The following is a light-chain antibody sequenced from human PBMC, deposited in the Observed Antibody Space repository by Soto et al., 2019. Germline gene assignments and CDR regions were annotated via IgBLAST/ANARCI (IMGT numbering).Light chain of an antibody. Sequence: DIQMTQSPTSLSASVGDRVTITCRASQGIRNFVAWYQQKPGKAPKLLIYAASTLQSGVPSRFSGSGSGTDFTRTINSLQPEDVATYSCQKYSSVPVFGPWTKVEIK. CDR2: AAS. CDR3: QKYSSVPV. CDR1: QGIRNF. J-gene: IGKJ3*01. V-gene: IGKV1-27*01.